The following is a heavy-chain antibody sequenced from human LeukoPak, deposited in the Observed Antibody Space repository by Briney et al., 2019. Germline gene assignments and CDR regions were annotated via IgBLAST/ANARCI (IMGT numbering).Heavy chain of an antibody. CDR3: ARTVGAMEGLYYFDY. J-gene: IGHJ4*02. CDR2: IYYIGST. CDR1: DVSNSRSY. V-gene: IGHV4-59*01. D-gene: IGHD1-26*01. Sequence: PSETLSLTCRVSDVSNSRSYWSWSPEPPGKGLEWRGYIYYIGSTHYNPSLNSRLTRSVDKAKNQFSLKVSSVKAADTAVYYCARTVGAMEGLYYFDYWGQGTLVTVSS.